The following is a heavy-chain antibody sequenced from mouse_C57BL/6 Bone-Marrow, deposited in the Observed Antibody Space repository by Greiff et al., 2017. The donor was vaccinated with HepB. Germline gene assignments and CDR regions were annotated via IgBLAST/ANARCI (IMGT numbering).Heavy chain of an antibody. CDR2: INYDGSST. Sequence: EVQLVESEGGLVQPGSSMKLSCTASGFTFSDYYMAWVRQVPEKGLEWVANINYDGSSTYYLDSLKSRFIISRDNAKNILYLQMSSLKSEDTATYYCARGYYGHDGGFDYWGQGTTLTVSS. D-gene: IGHD2-2*01. CDR3: ARGYYGHDGGFDY. J-gene: IGHJ2*01. V-gene: IGHV5-16*01. CDR1: GFTFSDYY.